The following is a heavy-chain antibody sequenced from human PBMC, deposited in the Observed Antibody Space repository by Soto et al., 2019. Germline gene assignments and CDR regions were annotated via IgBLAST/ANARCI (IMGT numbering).Heavy chain of an antibody. V-gene: IGHV4-34*12. CDR2: IIHSGNT. CDR3: ARRAGGYYHYYFDY. J-gene: IGHJ4*02. CDR1: GGSFNDYY. Sequence: PSETLSLTCAVYGGSFNDYYWSWIRQPPGKGLEWIGEIIHSGNTNYNPSLKSRVTISVDTSKNQFSLKLTSVTAADTAVYYCARRAGGYYHYYFDYWGQGSRVTVSS. D-gene: IGHD3-22*01.